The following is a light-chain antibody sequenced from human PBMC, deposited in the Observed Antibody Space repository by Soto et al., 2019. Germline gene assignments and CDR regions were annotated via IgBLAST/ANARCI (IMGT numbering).Light chain of an antibody. CDR2: TND. V-gene: IGLV1-44*01. CDR3: AAWDDSLNGWV. J-gene: IGLJ3*02. Sequence: QSVLTQPPSASGTPGQRVTISCSGSSFDIGRNPVNWYQQFPGTAPKLLIYTNDQRPSGVPDRFSGSKSGTSASLAISGLQSEDGADYYCAAWDDSLNGWVFGGGTKVTVL. CDR1: SFDIGRNP.